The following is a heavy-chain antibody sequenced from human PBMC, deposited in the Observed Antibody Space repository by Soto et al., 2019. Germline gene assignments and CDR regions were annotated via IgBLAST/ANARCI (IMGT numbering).Heavy chain of an antibody. CDR2: ISYDGHNK. CDR1: GFTFTTFG. Sequence: QVQLVESGGGVVQPGGSLRLSCTASGFTFTTFGIHWVRQAPGKGLAWVALISYDGHNKYYSDSVKGRFTISRDNYKNTLSLQMNSLRAEDTAVYYCAKDLQAYGDYNYYYYGMDVWSQGTTVSVSS. V-gene: IGHV3-30*18. D-gene: IGHD4-17*01. J-gene: IGHJ6*02. CDR3: AKDLQAYGDYNYYYYGMDV.